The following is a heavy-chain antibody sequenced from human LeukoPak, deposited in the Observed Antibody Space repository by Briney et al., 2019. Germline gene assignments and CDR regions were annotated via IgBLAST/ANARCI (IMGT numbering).Heavy chain of an antibody. CDR1: GFTVSTNY. D-gene: IGHD4-17*01. J-gene: IGHJ4*02. Sequence: GGSLRLSCAASGFTVSTNYMSWVRQAPGKGLEWLSFICWGGGTYYADSVKGRFTISRDNSKNTLYLQMNSLRVDDTAVYYCTKGFRSVTTWGYFDYWGQGALVTVSS. CDR3: TKGFRSVTTWGYFDY. CDR2: ICWGGGT. V-gene: IGHV3-66*01.